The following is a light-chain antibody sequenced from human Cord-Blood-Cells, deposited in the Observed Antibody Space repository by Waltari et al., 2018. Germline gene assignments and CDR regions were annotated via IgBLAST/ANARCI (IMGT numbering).Light chain of an antibody. CDR1: QSISSY. V-gene: IGKV1-9*01. J-gene: IGKJ4*01. CDR3: QQLNSYPLT. Sequence: DIQLTQSPSFLSASVGDRVTITCRASQSISSYLAWYQQKPGKAPKLLIYAASTLQSGVRSRFSGSGSGTEVTLTISSLQPEDFATYYCQQLNSYPLTVGGGTKVEIK. CDR2: AAS.